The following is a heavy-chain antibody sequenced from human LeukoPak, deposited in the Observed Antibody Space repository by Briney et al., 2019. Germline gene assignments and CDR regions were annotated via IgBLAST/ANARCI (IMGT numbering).Heavy chain of an antibody. J-gene: IGHJ4*02. D-gene: IGHD1-26*01. CDR1: GYNFSSYW. Sequence: PGESLKISCKGSGYNFSSYWIGWVRQMAGKGLEWMGIIYPGDSDTRYSPSFQGQVTISADKSISTSYLQWSSLKASDTAIYYCATGSGSHFDYWGQGTLVTVSS. V-gene: IGHV5-51*01. CDR3: ATGSGSHFDY. CDR2: IYPGDSDT.